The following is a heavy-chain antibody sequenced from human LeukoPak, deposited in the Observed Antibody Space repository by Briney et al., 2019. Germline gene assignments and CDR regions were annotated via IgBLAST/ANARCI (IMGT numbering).Heavy chain of an antibody. V-gene: IGHV1-2*02. CDR1: GYTFTGYY. CDR3: ARAGDYGVYLLDY. CDR2: INPNSGGT. J-gene: IGHJ4*02. Sequence: ASVKVSCKASGYTFTGYYMHWVRQAPGQGLEWMGWINPNSGGTNYAQKFQGRVTMTRDTSISTAYMELSRLRSDDTAVYYCARAGDYGVYLLDYWGQGTLVTVSS. D-gene: IGHD4-17*01.